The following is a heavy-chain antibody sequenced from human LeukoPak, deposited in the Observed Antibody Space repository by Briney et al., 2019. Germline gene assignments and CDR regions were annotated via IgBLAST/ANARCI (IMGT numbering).Heavy chain of an antibody. CDR2: IYYSGST. D-gene: IGHD3-3*01. CDR1: GCSISSYY. J-gene: IGHJ6*04. V-gene: IGHV4-59*01. Sequence: SETLSLTCTVSGCSISSYYWSWIRQPPGKGLEWIGYIYYSGSTNYNPSLKSRVTISVDTSKNQFSLKLSSVTAADTAVYYCARTLPIFGAMDVWGKGTTVTVSS. CDR3: ARTLPIFGAMDV.